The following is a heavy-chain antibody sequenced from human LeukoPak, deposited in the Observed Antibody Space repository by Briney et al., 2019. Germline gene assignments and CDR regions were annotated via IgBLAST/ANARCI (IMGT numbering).Heavy chain of an antibody. D-gene: IGHD6-13*01. CDR3: ATSAGSSSSWELDY. Sequence: GESLKISCKGSGYSFTSYWIGWVRQMPGKGLEWMGIIYFGDSHTRYSPSFQGQVTISADKSISTAYLQWSSLKASDTAIYYCATSAGSSSSWELDYWGQGTLVTVSS. V-gene: IGHV5-51*01. J-gene: IGHJ4*02. CDR1: GYSFTSYW. CDR2: IYFGDSHT.